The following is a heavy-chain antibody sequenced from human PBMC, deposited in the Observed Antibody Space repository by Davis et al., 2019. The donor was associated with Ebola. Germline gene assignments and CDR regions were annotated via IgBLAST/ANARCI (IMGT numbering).Heavy chain of an antibody. CDR1: GFTFSSYG. CDR2: IWYDGSNK. CDR3: AREDIVVVVAATEWLYYYYGMDV. D-gene: IGHD2-15*01. V-gene: IGHV3-33*01. J-gene: IGHJ6*02. Sequence: GESLKISCAASGFTFSSYGMHWVRQAPGQGLEWVAVIWYDGSNKYYADSVKGRFTISRDNSKNTLYLQMNSLRAEDTAVYYCAREDIVVVVAATEWLYYYYGMDVWGQGTTVTVPS.